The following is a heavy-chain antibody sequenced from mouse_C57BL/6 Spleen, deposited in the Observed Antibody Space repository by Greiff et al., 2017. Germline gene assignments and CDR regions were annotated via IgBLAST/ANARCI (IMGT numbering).Heavy chain of an antibody. CDR3: ITTVVATDFDY. J-gene: IGHJ2*01. V-gene: IGHV1-4*01. Sequence: QVQLQQSGAELARPGASVKMSCKASGYTFTSYTMHWVKQRPGQGLEWIGYINLSSGYTKYNQKFKDKATLTADKSSSTAYMQLSSLTSENSAVYYCITTVVATDFDYWGQGTTLTVSS. CDR1: GYTFTSYT. D-gene: IGHD1-1*01. CDR2: INLSSGYT.